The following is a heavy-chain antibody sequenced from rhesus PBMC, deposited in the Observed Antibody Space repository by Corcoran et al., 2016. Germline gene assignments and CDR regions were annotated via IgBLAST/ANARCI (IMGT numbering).Heavy chain of an antibody. CDR3: ARLYGNYWYFDL. CDR1: GGSISDSY. J-gene: IGHJ2*01. D-gene: IGHD4-35*01. CDR2: IYGSGSST. Sequence: QVQLQESGPGVVKPSETLSLTCAVSGGSISDSYRWSWIRQPPGKGLEWIGYIYGSGSSTNYNPSLKSRVTLSVDTSKNQRSLKLSSVTTADTAVYYCARLYGNYWYFDLWGPGTPITISS. V-gene: IGHV4S11*01.